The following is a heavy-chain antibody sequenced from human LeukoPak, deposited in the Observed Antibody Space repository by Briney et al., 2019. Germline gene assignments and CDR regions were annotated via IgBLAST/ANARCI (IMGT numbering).Heavy chain of an antibody. CDR2: ISYDGSNK. CDR3: AKKRDGSGWVELDY. CDR1: GFTFSTYG. J-gene: IGHJ4*02. D-gene: IGHD6-19*01. V-gene: IGHV3-30*18. Sequence: PGRSLRLSCAASGFTFSTYGLHWVRQAPGKGLEWVAVISYDGSNKYYADSVKGRFTISRDNSKNTLYLQMNSLRAEDTAVYYCAKKRDGSGWVELDYWGQGTLVTVSS.